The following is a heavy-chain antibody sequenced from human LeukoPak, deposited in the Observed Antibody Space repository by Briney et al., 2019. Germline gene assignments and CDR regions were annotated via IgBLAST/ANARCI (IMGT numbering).Heavy chain of an antibody. CDR2: IYYSGST. CDR3: AKDAKVGIHLWVGWLDP. CDR1: GGSISSYY. D-gene: IGHD3-10*01. Sequence: SETLSLTCTVSGGSISSYYWSWIRQPPGKGLEWIGYIYYSGSTNYNPSLKSRVTISVDTSKNQFSLKLSSVTAADTAVYYCAKDAKVGIHLWVGWLDPWGQGTLVTVSS. J-gene: IGHJ5*02. V-gene: IGHV4-59*12.